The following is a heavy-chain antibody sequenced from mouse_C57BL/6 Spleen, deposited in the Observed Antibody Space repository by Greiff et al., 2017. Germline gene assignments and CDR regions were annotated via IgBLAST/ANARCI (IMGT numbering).Heavy chain of an antibody. CDR1: GYAFSSSW. J-gene: IGHJ1*03. D-gene: IGHD1-1*01. V-gene: IGHV1-82*01. Sequence: VQLQQSGPELVKPGASVKISCKASGYAFSSSWMNWVKQRPGKGLEWIGRIYPGDGDTNYNGKFKGKATLTADKSSSTAYMQLSSLTSEDSAVYFCAREGYYYGSSYYWYFDVWGTGTTVTVSS. CDR2: IYPGDGDT. CDR3: AREGYYYGSSYYWYFDV.